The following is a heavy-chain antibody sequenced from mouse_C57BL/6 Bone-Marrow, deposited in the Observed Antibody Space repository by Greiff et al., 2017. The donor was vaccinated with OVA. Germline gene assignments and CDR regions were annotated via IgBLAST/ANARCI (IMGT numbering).Heavy chain of an antibody. Sequence: EVMLVESGGGLVQPQGSLKLSCAASGFSFNTYAMNWVRQAPGKGLEWVAGIRSKSNNYATYYADSVKDRFTISRDDTESMLYLQKNNLKTEDTALYYCVVWTAYLDYWGQGTTLTVSS. V-gene: IGHV10-1*01. J-gene: IGHJ2*01. CDR3: VVWTAYLDY. CDR2: IRSKSNNYAT. CDR1: GFSFNTYA. D-gene: IGHD6-1*01.